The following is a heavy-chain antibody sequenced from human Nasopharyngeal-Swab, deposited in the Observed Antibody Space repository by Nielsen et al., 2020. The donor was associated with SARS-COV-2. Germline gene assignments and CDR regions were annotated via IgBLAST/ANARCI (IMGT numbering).Heavy chain of an antibody. J-gene: IGHJ6*02. V-gene: IGHV4-39*01. Sequence: RQAPGKGLEWIGSIYYSGSTYYNPSLKSRVTISVDTSKNQFSLKLSSVTAADTAVYYCARQPSMVHYYYYGMDVWGQGTTVTVSS. D-gene: IGHD4/OR15-4a*01. CDR3: ARQPSMVHYYYYGMDV. CDR2: IYYSGST.